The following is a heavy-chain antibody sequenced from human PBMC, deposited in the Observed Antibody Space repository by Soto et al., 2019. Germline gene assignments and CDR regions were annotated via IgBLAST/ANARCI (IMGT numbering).Heavy chain of an antibody. D-gene: IGHD5-18*01. CDR1: GGTFSSYA. CDR3: ARAGVYTAMVHYFEY. V-gene: IGHV1-69*06. Sequence: QVQLVQSGAEVKKTGSSVKVSCKASGGTFSSYAISWVRQAPGQGLEWMGGIIPIFGTANYAQKFQGRVTITADKSTSTAYMELSSLRSEYKAVYYIARAGVYTAMVHYFEYWGQVTLVIVSS. CDR2: IIPIFGTA. J-gene: IGHJ4*02.